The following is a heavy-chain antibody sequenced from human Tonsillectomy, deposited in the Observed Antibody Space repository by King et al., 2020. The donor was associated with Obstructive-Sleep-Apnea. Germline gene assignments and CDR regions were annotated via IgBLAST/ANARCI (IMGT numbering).Heavy chain of an antibody. D-gene: IGHD5-18*01. J-gene: IGHJ4*02. Sequence: LQLQESGPGLVKPSETLSLTCTVSGGSISSSSYYWGWIRQPPGKGLEWIGRIYYSGSTYYNPSLKSRVTISVDTSKYQFSLKLSSVTAADTAVYFCARGDVDTAMPFDYWGQGTLVTVSS. CDR2: IYYSGST. V-gene: IGHV4-39*07. CDR1: GGSISSSSYY. CDR3: ARGDVDTAMPFDY.